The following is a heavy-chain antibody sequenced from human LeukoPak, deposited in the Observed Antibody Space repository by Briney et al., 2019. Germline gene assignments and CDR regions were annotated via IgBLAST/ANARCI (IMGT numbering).Heavy chain of an antibody. V-gene: IGHV1-46*01. CDR2: INPSGGST. D-gene: IGHD2-2*02. CDR1: GYTFTSYY. CDR3: ARDGEIVVVPAAIRYYYYYGMDV. Sequence: ASLKVSCKASGYTFTSYYMHSVRQAPGQRLEWMGIINPSGGSTSYAQESQGRVTMTRDTSTSTVYMELSSLRSEDTAVYYCARDGEIVVVPAAIRYYYYYGMDVWGQGTTVTVSS. J-gene: IGHJ6*02.